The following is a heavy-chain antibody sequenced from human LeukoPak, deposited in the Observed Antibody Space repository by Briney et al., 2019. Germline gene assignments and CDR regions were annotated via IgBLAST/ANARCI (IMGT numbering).Heavy chain of an antibody. CDR2: IYTSGST. CDR3: AMVRGTSGIWFDP. J-gene: IGHJ5*02. Sequence: TLSLTCTVSGGSISSYYWTWIRQPAGKGLEWIGRIYTSGSTNYNPSLKRRVTMSVDTSKNQFSLKLSAVRAADTAVYYCAMVRGTSGIWFDPWGQGTLVTVSS. V-gene: IGHV4-4*07. CDR1: GGSISSYY. D-gene: IGHD3-10*01.